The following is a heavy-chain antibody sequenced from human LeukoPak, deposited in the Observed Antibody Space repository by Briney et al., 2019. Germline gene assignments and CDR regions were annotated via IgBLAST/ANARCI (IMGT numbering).Heavy chain of an antibody. Sequence: RSGGSLRLSCAASGFTFDDYGMSWVRRAPGKGLEWVSGINWNGGSTGYADSVKGRFTISRDNAKNSLYLQMNSLRAEDTALYYCARGDSGSYFSAFDIWGQGAMVTVSS. CDR1: GFTFDDYG. J-gene: IGHJ3*02. D-gene: IGHD1-26*01. CDR3: ARGDSGSYFSAFDI. CDR2: INWNGGST. V-gene: IGHV3-20*04.